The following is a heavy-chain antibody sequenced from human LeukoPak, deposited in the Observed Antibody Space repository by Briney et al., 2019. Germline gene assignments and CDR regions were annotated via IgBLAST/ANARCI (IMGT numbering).Heavy chain of an antibody. D-gene: IGHD3-10*01. CDR2: ITVRGDIA. J-gene: IGHJ4*02. CDR3: TKDQPVGAFADY. V-gene: IGHV3-23*01. CDR1: GFTFSNYA. Sequence: GGSLRLSCAASGFTFSNYAMSWVRLAPGKGLEWVPHITVRGDIAYYADSVKGRFTVSRDDSKNRLYLQMNSLVAEDTAVYCCTKDQPVGAFADYWGQGTLVTVSS.